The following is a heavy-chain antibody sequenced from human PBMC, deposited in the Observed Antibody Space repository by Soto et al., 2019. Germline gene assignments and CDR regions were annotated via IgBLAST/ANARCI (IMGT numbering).Heavy chain of an antibody. D-gene: IGHD3-10*01. J-gene: IGHJ5*02. CDR1: GGSFSGYY. CDR2: INHSGST. V-gene: IGHV4-34*01. CDR3: ARVDYYGSGSYYKRAWFAP. Sequence: SETLSLTCAVYGGSFSGYYWSWIRQPPGKGLEWIGEINHSGSTNYNPSLKSRVTISVDTSKNQFSLKLSSVTAADTAVYYCARVDYYGSGSYYKRAWFAPWGQGTLVTVSS.